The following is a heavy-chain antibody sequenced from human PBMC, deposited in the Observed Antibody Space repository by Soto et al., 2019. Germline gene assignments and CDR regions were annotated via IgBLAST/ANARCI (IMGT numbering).Heavy chain of an antibody. V-gene: IGHV1-18*01. D-gene: IGHD3-3*01. Sequence: ASVKVSCKASGYTFTSYGISWVRQAPGQGLEWMGWISAYNGNTNYAQKLQGRVTMTTDTSTSTAYMELRSLRSDDTAVYYCARAARLGVVHIAAYWGQGTLVTVSS. J-gene: IGHJ4*02. CDR3: ARAARLGVVHIAAY. CDR1: GYTFTSYG. CDR2: ISAYNGNT.